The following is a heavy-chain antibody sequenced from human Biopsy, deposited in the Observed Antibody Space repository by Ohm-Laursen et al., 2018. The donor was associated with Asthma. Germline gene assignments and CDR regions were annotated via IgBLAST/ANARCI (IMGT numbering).Heavy chain of an antibody. J-gene: IGHJ6*02. CDR1: GFRFDDYA. D-gene: IGHD3-16*01. CDR2: ISWNSGNI. CDR3: AKDMGAGGNDPDSFIGYYGMDV. V-gene: IGHV3-9*01. Sequence: SLRLSCTAFGFRFDDYAMYWVRQAPGKGLEWVAGISWNSGNIGYAVSVKGRFIVSRDNVKNSLYLQMNSLRAEDTALYYCAKDMGAGGNDPDSFIGYYGMDVRGQGTTVTVSS.